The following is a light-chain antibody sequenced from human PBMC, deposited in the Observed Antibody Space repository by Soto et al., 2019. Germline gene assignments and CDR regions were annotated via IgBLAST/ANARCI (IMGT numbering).Light chain of an antibody. CDR2: EVS. CDR3: SSYTSSSTLV. J-gene: IGLJ2*01. V-gene: IGLV2-18*02. CDR1: SSDVGSYNR. Sequence: QSVLTQPPSVSGSPGQSVTISCTGNSSDVGSYNRVSWYQQPPGTAPKLMIYEVSNRPSGVPDRFSGSKSGNTASLTIPGLQAEDEADYYCSSYTSSSTLVFGGGTKLTVL.